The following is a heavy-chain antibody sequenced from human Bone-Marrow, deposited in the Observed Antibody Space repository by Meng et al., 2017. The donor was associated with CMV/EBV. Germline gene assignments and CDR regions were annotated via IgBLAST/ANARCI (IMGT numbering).Heavy chain of an antibody. D-gene: IGHD2-2*02. J-gene: IGHJ6*02. V-gene: IGHV3-30*04. Sequence: GGSLRLSCAASGFTFSGYAMHWVRQAPGKGLEWVAVISYDGSNKYYADSVKGRFTISRDNSKNTLYLQMNSLRAEDTAVYYCARVNSESPYCSSTSCYNGTSYYYYGMDVWGQGTTVTVSS. CDR2: ISYDGSNK. CDR1: GFTFSGYA. CDR3: ARVNSESPYCSSTSCYNGTSYYYYGMDV.